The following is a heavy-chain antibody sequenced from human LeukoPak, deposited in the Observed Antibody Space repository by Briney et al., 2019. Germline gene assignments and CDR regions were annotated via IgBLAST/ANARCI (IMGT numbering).Heavy chain of an antibody. CDR1: GGSISSYY. J-gene: IGHJ6*02. V-gene: IGHV4-59*01. Sequence: SETLSLTCTVSGGSISSYYWSWIRQPPGKGLEWIGYIYYSGSTNYNPSLKSRVTISVDTSKNQFSLKLSSVTAADTAVYYCAGATYYDFWSGYGPGMDVWGQGTTVTVSS. CDR3: AGATYYDFWSGYGPGMDV. D-gene: IGHD3-3*01. CDR2: IYYSGST.